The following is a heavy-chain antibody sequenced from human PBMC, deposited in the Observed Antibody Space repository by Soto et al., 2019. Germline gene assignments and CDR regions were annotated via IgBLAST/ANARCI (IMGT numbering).Heavy chain of an antibody. CDR3: ASYTAMAPYYYGMDV. Sequence: ASETLSLTCTVSGGSISSSSYYWGWIRQPPGKGLEWIGSIYYSGSTYYNPSLKSRVTISVDTSKNQFSLKLSSVTAADTAVYYCASYTAMAPYYYGMDVWGQGTTVTVSS. D-gene: IGHD5-18*01. V-gene: IGHV4-39*07. CDR1: GGSISSSSYY. CDR2: IYYSGST. J-gene: IGHJ6*02.